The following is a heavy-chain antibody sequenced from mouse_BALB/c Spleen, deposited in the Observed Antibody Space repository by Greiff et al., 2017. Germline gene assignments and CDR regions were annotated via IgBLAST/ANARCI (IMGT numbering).Heavy chain of an antibody. CDR1: GFTFTDYY. V-gene: IGHV7-3*02. Sequence: EVKLVESGGGLVQPGGSLRLSCATSGFTFTDYYMSWVRQPPGKALEWLGFIRNKANGYTTEYSASVKGRFTISRDNSQSILYLQMNTLRAEDSATYYCARDYDGDYWGQGTSVTVSS. D-gene: IGHD2-3*01. J-gene: IGHJ4*01. CDR2: IRNKANGYTT. CDR3: ARDYDGDY.